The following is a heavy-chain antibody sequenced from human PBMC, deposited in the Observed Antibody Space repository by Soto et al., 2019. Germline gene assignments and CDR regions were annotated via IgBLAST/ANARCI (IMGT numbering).Heavy chain of an antibody. CDR3: AKDWEAEELVGAGTYYFGY. Sequence: GPEVRKPGASVKLFCKASGYNFLAYGISWVRQAPGQGLEWMGWTSAYRGNTNYAQKFQDRVIMTTDRSTRTAYMELRSLTPDDTAIYYWAKDWEAEELVGAGTYYFGYWGQGTLVTVSS. J-gene: IGHJ4*02. CDR1: GYNFLAYG. CDR2: TSAYRGNT. V-gene: IGHV1-18*01. D-gene: IGHD1-26*01.